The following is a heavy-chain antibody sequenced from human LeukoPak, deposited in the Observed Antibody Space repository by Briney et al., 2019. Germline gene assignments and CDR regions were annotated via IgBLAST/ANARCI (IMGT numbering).Heavy chain of an antibody. J-gene: IGHJ4*02. D-gene: IGHD6-19*01. CDR3: AKDHYSSGWYVDY. V-gene: IGHV3-21*04. Sequence: PGGSLRLSCAVSGFTFSSYSMNWVRLAPGKGLEWVSSISSSSSYIYYADSVKGRFTISRANAKNSLYLQMNSLRAEDTAVYYCAKDHYSSGWYVDYWGQGTLVTVSS. CDR2: ISSSSSYI. CDR1: GFTFSSYS.